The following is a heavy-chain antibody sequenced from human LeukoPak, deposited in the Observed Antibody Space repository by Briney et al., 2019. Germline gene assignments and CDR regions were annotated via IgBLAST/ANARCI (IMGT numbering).Heavy chain of an antibody. V-gene: IGHV3-30*03. CDR1: GFTFSSYG. CDR2: ISYDGSNK. Sequence: GRSLRLSCAASGFTFSSYGMHWVRQAPGKGLEWVAVISYDGSNKYYADSVKGRFTISRDNSKNTLYLQMNSLRAEDTAVYYCAAPMVRGVIADAFDIWGQGTMVTVSS. D-gene: IGHD3-10*01. CDR3: AAPMVRGVIADAFDI. J-gene: IGHJ3*02.